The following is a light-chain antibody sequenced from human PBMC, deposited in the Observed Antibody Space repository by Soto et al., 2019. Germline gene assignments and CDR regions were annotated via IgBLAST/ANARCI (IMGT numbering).Light chain of an antibody. V-gene: IGKV1-5*03. J-gene: IGKJ2*01. CDR3: QQYSSYSPYS. CDR2: ESP. Sequence: DIRMTQSPSTVPASVGARVTITCRASQTVYSWLAWYQQKPGKAPNLLPSESPTLLSGAPSRFAGSGTGTEFTLASSRLQPDDFGTHYYQQYSSYSPYSFGHGTKVES. CDR1: QTVYSW.